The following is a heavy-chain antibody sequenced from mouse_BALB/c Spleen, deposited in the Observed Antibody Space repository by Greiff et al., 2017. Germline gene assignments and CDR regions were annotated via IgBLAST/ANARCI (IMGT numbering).Heavy chain of an antibody. CDR2: IWGDGST. CDR3: ARDRTMITTGVFYWYFDV. V-gene: IGHV2-6-7*01. D-gene: IGHD2-4*01. Sequence: QVQLKESGPGLVAPSQSLSITCTVSGFSFTGYGVNWVRQPPGKGLEWLGMIWGDGSTDYNSALKSRLSISKDNSKSQVFLKMNSLQTDDTARYYCARDRTMITTGVFYWYFDVWGAGTTVTVSS. J-gene: IGHJ1*01. CDR1: GFSFTGYG.